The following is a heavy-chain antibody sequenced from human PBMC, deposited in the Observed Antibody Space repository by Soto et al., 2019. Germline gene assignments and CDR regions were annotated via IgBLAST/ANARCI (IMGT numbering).Heavy chain of an antibody. Sequence: GGSPRLSCAASGFTFSSYGMHWVRQAPGKGLEWVAVIWYDGSNKYYADSVKGRFTISRDNSKNTLYLQMNSLRAEDTAVYYCARDGPPDADYYDSILSYYYGMDVWGQGTTVTVSS. V-gene: IGHV3-33*01. D-gene: IGHD3-22*01. J-gene: IGHJ6*02. CDR3: ARDGPPDADYYDSILSYYYGMDV. CDR1: GFTFSSYG. CDR2: IWYDGSNK.